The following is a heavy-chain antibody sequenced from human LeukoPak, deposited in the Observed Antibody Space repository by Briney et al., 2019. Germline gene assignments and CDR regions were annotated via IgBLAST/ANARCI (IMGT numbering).Heavy chain of an antibody. J-gene: IGHJ4*02. D-gene: IGHD6-13*01. Sequence: GGSLRLSCAVSGFTFSSYWMSWVRQAPGKGLEWVANIKQDGSEKYYVDSVKGRFTISRDNAKNSLYLQMNSLRAEDTAANYCARDRSSNYYWGQGTLVTVSS. CDR2: IKQDGSEK. V-gene: IGHV3-7*04. CDR3: ARDRSSNYY. CDR1: GFTFSSYW.